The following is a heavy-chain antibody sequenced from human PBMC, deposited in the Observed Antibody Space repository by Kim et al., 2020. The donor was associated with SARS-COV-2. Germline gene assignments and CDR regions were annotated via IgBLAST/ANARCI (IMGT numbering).Heavy chain of an antibody. CDR3: ARGIAVAGPFDY. Sequence: NYAQKLQGRVTMTTDTSTSTAYMELRSLRSDDTAVYYCARGIAVAGPFDYWGQGTLVTVSS. V-gene: IGHV1-18*01. J-gene: IGHJ4*02. D-gene: IGHD6-19*01.